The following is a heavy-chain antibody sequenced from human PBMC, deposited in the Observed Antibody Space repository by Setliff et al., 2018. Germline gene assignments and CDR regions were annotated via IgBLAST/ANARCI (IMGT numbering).Heavy chain of an antibody. CDR1: GFTFSNYG. V-gene: IGHV3-33*08. CDR2: IWNDGSSK. D-gene: IGHD2-15*01. Sequence: GGSLRLSCAASGFTFSNYGMHWVRQAPGKGLEWVALIWNDGSSKFYGDSVKGRFTISRDNSKNTLYLQMNSLRAEDTAVYYCARVEGGWGQGTLVTVSS. J-gene: IGHJ4*02. CDR3: ARVEGG.